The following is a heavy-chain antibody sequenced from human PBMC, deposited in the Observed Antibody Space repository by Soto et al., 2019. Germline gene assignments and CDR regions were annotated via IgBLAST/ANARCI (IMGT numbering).Heavy chain of an antibody. CDR1: GYTFTSYA. D-gene: IGHD6-13*01. J-gene: IGHJ6*02. Sequence: ASVKVSCKASGYTFTSYAMHWVRQAPGQRLEWMGWINAGNGNTKYSQKFQGRVTMTTDTSTSTAYMELRSLRSDDTAVYYCAREGYSSSWYTAYRYYYGMDVWGQGTTVTVSS. CDR3: AREGYSSSWYTAYRYYYGMDV. V-gene: IGHV1-3*01. CDR2: INAGNGNT.